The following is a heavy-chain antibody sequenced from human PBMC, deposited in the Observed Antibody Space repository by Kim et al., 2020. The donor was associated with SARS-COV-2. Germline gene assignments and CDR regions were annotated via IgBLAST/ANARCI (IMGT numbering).Heavy chain of an antibody. CDR3: ARDLISDPKNTMVRGVIRVLPYFDY. D-gene: IGHD3-10*01. V-gene: IGHV1-18*01. CDR2: ISAYNGNT. J-gene: IGHJ4*02. CDR1: GYTFTSYG. Sequence: ASVKVSCKASGYTFTSYGISWVRQAPGQGLEWMGWISAYNGNTNYAQKLQGRVTMTTDTSTSTAYMELRSLRSDDTAVYYCARDLISDPKNTMVRGVIRVLPYFDYWGQGTLVTVSS.